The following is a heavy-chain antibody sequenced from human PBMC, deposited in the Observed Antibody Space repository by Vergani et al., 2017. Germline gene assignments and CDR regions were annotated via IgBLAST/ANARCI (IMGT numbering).Heavy chain of an antibody. V-gene: IGHV7-4-1*02. CDR3: ARYPKPRVVAADKFDY. D-gene: IGHD2-15*01. CDR1: GYTFTSYA. CDR2: TNTNTVNP. J-gene: IGHJ4*02. Sequence: QVQLVQSGSELKKPGASVKVSCKASGYTFTSYAMNWVRQAPGQGLEWMGWTNTNTVNPTYAQGFTGRFVFSLDTSVSTAYLQISSLKAEDTAVYYCARYPKPRVVAADKFDYWGQGTLVTVSS.